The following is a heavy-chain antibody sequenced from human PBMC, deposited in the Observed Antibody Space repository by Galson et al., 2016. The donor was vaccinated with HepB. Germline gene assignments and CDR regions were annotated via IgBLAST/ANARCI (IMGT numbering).Heavy chain of an antibody. D-gene: IGHD6-19*01. V-gene: IGHV3-30*09. CDR1: GFLLRGSV. CDR2: ISVDGNNK. Sequence: SLRLSCAASGFLLRGSVIHWVRQAPGKGLEWVALISVDGNNKPFADSVKGRFAISRDNYQNTVDLQMNSLRPEDSAVYYCAREGCSSGRAGTFDIWGQGTVASVSS. J-gene: IGHJ3*02. CDR3: AREGCSSGRAGTFDI.